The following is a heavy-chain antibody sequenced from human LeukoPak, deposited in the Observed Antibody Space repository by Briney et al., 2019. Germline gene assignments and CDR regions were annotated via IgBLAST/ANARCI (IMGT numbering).Heavy chain of an antibody. D-gene: IGHD3-22*01. CDR2: ISRSSTTI. CDR1: GFTFSSYW. CDR3: AGDSSGYYYWFDP. V-gene: IGHV3-48*04. Sequence: PGGSLRLSCAASGFTFSSYWMSWVRQAPGKGLEWVSYISRSSTTIYYADSVKGRLTISRDNAKNSLYLQMNSLRAEDTAVYYCAGDSSGYYYWFDPWGQGTLVTVSS. J-gene: IGHJ5*02.